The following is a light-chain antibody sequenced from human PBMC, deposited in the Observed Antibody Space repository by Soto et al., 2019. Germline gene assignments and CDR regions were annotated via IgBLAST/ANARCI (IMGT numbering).Light chain of an antibody. CDR1: QSISSW. CDR2: DAS. CDR3: QQYNSYSWT. Sequence: DIQMTQSPSTLSPSVGDRVTITCRASQSISSWLAWYQQKPGKAPKLLIYDASSLESGVPSRFSGSGSGTEFTLTISSLQADDFATYYCQQYNSYSWTFGQGTKVEIK. V-gene: IGKV1-5*01. J-gene: IGKJ1*01.